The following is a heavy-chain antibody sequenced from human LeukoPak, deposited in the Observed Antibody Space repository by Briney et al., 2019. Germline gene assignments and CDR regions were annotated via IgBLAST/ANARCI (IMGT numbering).Heavy chain of an antibody. CDR3: AENRFLEEEFDY. J-gene: IGHJ4*02. Sequence: ASVKVSCKASGGTFSSYAISWVRQAPGQGLEWMGGIIPIFGTANYAQKFQGRVAITADESTSTAYMELSSLRSEDTAVYYCAENRFLEEEFDYWGQGALVTVSS. D-gene: IGHD3-3*01. CDR2: IIPIFGTA. CDR1: GGTFSSYA. V-gene: IGHV1-69*13.